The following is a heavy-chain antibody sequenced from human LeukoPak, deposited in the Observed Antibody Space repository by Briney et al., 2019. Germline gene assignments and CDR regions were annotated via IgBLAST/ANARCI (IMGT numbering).Heavy chain of an antibody. CDR1: GFTVSSTY. J-gene: IGHJ4*02. D-gene: IGHD1/OR15-1a*01. Sequence: GGSLRLSCAASGFTVSSTYMNWVRQAPGKGLEWVSVIHSGGSTSYADSVKGRFTISRENSKNTLYLQMNSLRAEDSAVYYCAKGEHDTYSLSFDSWGQGTLVTVSS. CDR3: AKGEHDTYSLSFDS. CDR2: IHSGGST. V-gene: IGHV3-53*01.